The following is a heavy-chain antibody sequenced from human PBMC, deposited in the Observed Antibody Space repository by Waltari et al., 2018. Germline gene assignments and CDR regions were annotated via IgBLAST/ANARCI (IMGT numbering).Heavy chain of an antibody. CDR2: IYTSGRT. J-gene: IGHJ4*02. CDR1: GGPMSNYY. V-gene: IGHV4-4*07. Sequence: QVQLQESGPGLVKPSETLSLTCTVSGGPMSNYYWNWIRQAAGKGLEWIGRIYTSGRTYYNPSLKSRVTMSVDTSKSQFSLRLISVTAADTAVYYCAREITVAPYYFDSWGQGPLVTVSS. D-gene: IGHD3-16*01. CDR3: AREITVAPYYFDS.